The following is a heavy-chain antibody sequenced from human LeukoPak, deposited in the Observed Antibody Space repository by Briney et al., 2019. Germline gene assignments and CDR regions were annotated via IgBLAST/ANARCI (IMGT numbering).Heavy chain of an antibody. D-gene: IGHD3-10*01. J-gene: IGHJ2*01. V-gene: IGHV4-30-4*08. CDR1: GDSITSGDYY. CDR2: IYYSGST. Sequence: PSQTLSLTCTVSGDSITSGDYYWTWIRQPPGKGLEWIGYIYYSGSTYYNPSLKSRVTISVDTSKNQFSLKLSSVTAADTAVYYCARVLLWFGELLGNWYFDLWGRGTLVTVSS. CDR3: ARVLLWFGELLGNWYFDL.